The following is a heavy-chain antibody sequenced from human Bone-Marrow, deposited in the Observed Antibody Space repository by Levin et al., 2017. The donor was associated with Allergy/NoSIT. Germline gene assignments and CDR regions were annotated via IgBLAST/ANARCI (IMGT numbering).Heavy chain of an antibody. V-gene: IGHV5-51*01. Sequence: KLGESLKISCQVSGPSFTTSWIGWVRQKPGKGLEWMGMIYPGDSDTRYSPSFLGQVTISADRSITTAYLQWTSLKASDTAMYYCARAVSPFLYFDYWGQGTLVSVSS. CDR3: ARAVSPFLYFDY. CDR2: IYPGDSDT. J-gene: IGHJ4*02. D-gene: IGHD2/OR15-2a*01. CDR1: GPSFTTSW.